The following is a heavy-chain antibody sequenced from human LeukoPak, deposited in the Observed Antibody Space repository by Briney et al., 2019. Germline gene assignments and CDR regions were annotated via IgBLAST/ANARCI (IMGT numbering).Heavy chain of an antibody. CDR1: GFTFSSYA. CDR2: ISYDGRNK. Sequence: GGSLRLSCAASGFTFSSYAMHWVRQAPGKGLERVAVISYDGRNKYYADSVKGRFTISRDNSKNTLYLQMNSLRTEDTAVYYCARDGYGLDTPMVSTIFDCWGQGTLVTVSS. D-gene: IGHD5-18*01. J-gene: IGHJ4*02. V-gene: IGHV3-30*04. CDR3: ARDGYGLDTPMVSTIFDC.